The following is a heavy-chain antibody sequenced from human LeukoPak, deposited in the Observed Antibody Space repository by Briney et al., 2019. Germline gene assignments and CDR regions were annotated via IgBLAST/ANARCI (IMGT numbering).Heavy chain of an antibody. V-gene: IGHV4-34*01. CDR3: ARHEGDGYNFDY. CDR1: GGSFSGYY. CDR2: INHSGST. D-gene: IGHD5-24*01. Sequence: SETLSLTCAVYGGSFSGYYWSWIRQPPGKGLEWIGEINHSGSTNYNPSLKSRVTISVDTSKNQFSLKLTSVTAADTAVYYCARHEGDGYNFDYWGQGTLVTVSS. J-gene: IGHJ4*02.